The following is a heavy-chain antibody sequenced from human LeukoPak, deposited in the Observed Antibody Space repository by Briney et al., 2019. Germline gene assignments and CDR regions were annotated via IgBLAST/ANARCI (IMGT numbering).Heavy chain of an antibody. V-gene: IGHV4-38-2*01. Sequence: SETLSLTCSVSGYSISSGNYWGWIRLPPGKGLQWIGSIYHSGSTYYNPSLKSRVTISVDTSKNQFSLKLSSVTAADTAVYYCASYSSSPKWFDPWGQGTLVTVSS. CDR1: GYSISSGNY. CDR3: ASYSSSPKWFDP. CDR2: IYHSGST. J-gene: IGHJ5*02. D-gene: IGHD6-13*01.